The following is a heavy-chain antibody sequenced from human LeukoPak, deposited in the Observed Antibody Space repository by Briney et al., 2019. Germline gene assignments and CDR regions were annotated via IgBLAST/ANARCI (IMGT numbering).Heavy chain of an antibody. CDR3: ATYRQVLLPFES. J-gene: IGHJ4*02. CDR1: GFTFSTFA. V-gene: IGHV3-23*01. CDR2: IFPSGGEI. Sequence: GGSLRFSCAASGFTFSTFAMIWVRQPPGKGLEWVSSIFPSGGEIHYADSVRGRFTISRDNSKSTLSLQMNSLRAEDTAIYYCATYRQVLLPFESWGQGILVTVSS. D-gene: IGHD2-8*02.